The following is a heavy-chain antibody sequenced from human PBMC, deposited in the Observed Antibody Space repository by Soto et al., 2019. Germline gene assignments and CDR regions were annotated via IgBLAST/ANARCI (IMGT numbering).Heavy chain of an antibody. D-gene: IGHD2-15*01. CDR1: GFTFSNYG. CDR2: ISYDGSHK. CDR3: GKVVVYRYCSSSSWPQPVAY. J-gene: IGHJ4*02. V-gene: IGHV3-30*18. Sequence: QVQLVESGGGVVQPGRSLRLSCAGSGFTFSNYGLHWVRQAPGKGLEWVSVISYDGSHKYYADSVKGRFTNYRDNSNKIPYIKTENLRAKYPADYYYGKVVVYRYCSSSSWPQPVAYWCQGPLVTVSS.